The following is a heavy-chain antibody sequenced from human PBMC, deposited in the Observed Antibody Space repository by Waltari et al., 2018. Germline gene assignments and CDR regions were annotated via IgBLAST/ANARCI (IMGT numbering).Heavy chain of an antibody. Sequence: EGQLLESGGGLVQPGGSLRLSGAASGFAITAYAMPWVRQVPGKGLEWVAGISVSGRDTYYADSVRGRFTISRDNSRNTLYLQMNSLRADDTAVYYCAQWRVPYYLDYWGQGTLVTVSS. CDR3: AQWRVPYYLDY. J-gene: IGHJ4*02. CDR1: GFAITAYA. CDR2: ISVSGRDT. D-gene: IGHD3-16*01. V-gene: IGHV3-23*01.